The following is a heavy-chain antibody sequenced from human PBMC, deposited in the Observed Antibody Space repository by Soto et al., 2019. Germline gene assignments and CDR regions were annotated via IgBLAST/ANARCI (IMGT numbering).Heavy chain of an antibody. J-gene: IGHJ3*01. D-gene: IGHD2-2*03. CDR2: ISPYSGNT. CDR1: GYTFTSFG. V-gene: IGHV1-18*01. CDR3: AIVGLGYCSSTTCYGAFDV. Sequence: ASVKVSCKASGYTFTSFGFSWVRQAPGQGLEWMGWISPYSGNTNYAQKLQGRVTMTTDTSTSTAYMDLRSLRSDDTAVYYCAIVGLGYCSSTTCYGAFDVWGQGTMVTVSS.